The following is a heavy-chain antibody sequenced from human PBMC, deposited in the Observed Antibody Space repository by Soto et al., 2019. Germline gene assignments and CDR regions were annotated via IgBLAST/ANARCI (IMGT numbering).Heavy chain of an antibody. CDR1: GYSLTSYW. CDR3: ARAPRGGQHQGAHWYDP. CDR2: IDPSDSYT. V-gene: IGHV5-10-1*01. Sequence: GESLKVSWKGSGYSLTSYWISWVRQMPGKGLEWMGRIDPSDSYTNYSPSFQGHVTISADKSISTAYMELSRLRSDDTAMYYCARAPRGGQHQGAHWYDPCGRGTLVIVSS. D-gene: IGHD6-13*01. J-gene: IGHJ5*02.